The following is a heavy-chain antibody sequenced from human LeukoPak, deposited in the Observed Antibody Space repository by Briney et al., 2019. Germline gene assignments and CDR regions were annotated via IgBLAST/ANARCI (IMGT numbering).Heavy chain of an antibody. V-gene: IGHV4-39*07. Sequence: PSETLSLTCTVSGGSISSSSYYWGWIRQPPGKGLEWIGSFYYSGSTYYNPDLKSRVTISADTSKNQFSLKLSSVTAADTAVYYCARGQSSSSSWYLTPRSGDAFDIWGQGTMVTVSS. J-gene: IGHJ3*02. CDR1: GGSISSSSYY. CDR2: FYYSGST. D-gene: IGHD6-13*01. CDR3: ARGQSSSSSWYLTPRSGDAFDI.